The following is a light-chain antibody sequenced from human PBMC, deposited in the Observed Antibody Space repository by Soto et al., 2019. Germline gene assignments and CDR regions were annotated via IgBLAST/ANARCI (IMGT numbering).Light chain of an antibody. CDR1: NIGSKT. Sequence: SYELTQPPSVSVAPGQTARITCGGNNIGSKTVHCYQQKPHLAPVLDIYNDNDRPSGTPERFSCSNSGNTATLTISSVEAGDDADYYCQVWDSSSDQWVFGGGTKVTVL. CDR2: NDN. J-gene: IGLJ3*02. CDR3: QVWDSSSDQWV. V-gene: IGLV3-21*04.